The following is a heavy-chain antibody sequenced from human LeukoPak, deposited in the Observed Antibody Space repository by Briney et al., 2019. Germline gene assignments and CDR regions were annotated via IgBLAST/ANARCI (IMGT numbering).Heavy chain of an antibody. D-gene: IGHD3-22*01. CDR2: ISWNSGSI. V-gene: IGHV3-9*01. J-gene: IGHJ4*02. CDR1: GFAFDDYA. CDR3: AKDNYYDSSGYYLY. Sequence: QPGGSLRLSCAASGFAFDDYAMHWVRQAPGKGLEWVSGISWNSGSIGYADSVKGRFTISRDNAKNSLYLQMNSLRAEDTALYYCAKDNYYDSSGYYLYWGQGTLVTVSS.